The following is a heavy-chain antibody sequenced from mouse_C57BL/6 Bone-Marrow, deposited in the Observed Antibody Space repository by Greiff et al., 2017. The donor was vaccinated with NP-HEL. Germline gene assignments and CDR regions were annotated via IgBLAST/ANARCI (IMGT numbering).Heavy chain of an antibody. J-gene: IGHJ1*03. Sequence: VQLQQPGAELVMPGASVKLSCKASGYTFTSYWMHWVKQRPGQGLEWIGEIDPSDSYTNYNQKFKGKSTLTVDKSSSTAYMQLSSLTSEDSAVYYCASSKIYYDYDSRWYFDVWGTGTTVTVSS. V-gene: IGHV1-69*01. D-gene: IGHD2-4*01. CDR2: IDPSDSYT. CDR3: ASSKIYYDYDSRWYFDV. CDR1: GYTFTSYW.